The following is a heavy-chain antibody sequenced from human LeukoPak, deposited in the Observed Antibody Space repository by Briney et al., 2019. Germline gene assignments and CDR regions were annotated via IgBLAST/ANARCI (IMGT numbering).Heavy chain of an antibody. CDR1: GYTFTSYG. CDR3: AREVGCGGDCSIGPADY. Sequence: GASVKVSCKASGYTFTSYGISWVRQAPGQGLEWMGWISAYNGNTNYAQKLQGRVTMTTDTSTSTAYMELRSLRSDDTAVYYCAREVGCGGDCSIGPADYWGQGTLVTVSS. V-gene: IGHV1-18*01. D-gene: IGHD2-21*02. CDR2: ISAYNGNT. J-gene: IGHJ4*02.